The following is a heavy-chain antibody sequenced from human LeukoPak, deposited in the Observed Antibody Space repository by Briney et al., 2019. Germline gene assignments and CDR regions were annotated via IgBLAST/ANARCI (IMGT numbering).Heavy chain of an antibody. CDR2: ISGSGGST. J-gene: IGHJ4*02. Sequence: PGGSLRLSCAASGFTFSSYAMSWVRQAPGKGLEWVSAISGSGGSTYYADSVKGRFTISRDNSKNTLYLQMNSLRAEDTAVYYCARVPSYYDSSGYYTYWGQGTLVTVSS. V-gene: IGHV3-23*01. CDR1: GFTFSSYA. D-gene: IGHD3-22*01. CDR3: ARVPSYYDSSGYYTY.